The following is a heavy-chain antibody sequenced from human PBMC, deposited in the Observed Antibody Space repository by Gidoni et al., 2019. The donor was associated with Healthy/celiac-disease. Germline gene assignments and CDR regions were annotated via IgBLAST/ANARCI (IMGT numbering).Heavy chain of an antibody. V-gene: IGHV3-21*01. D-gene: IGHD3-3*01. CDR2: ISSSSSYM. J-gene: IGHJ2*01. Sequence: EVQLVESGGGLVKPGGSLRLSCAASGFTFSSYSMNWVRQAPGKGLEWVTSISSSSSYMYYADSVKGRFTISRDNAKNSLYLQMNSLRAEDTAVYYCASLFGGAGVLRFLEPPMSRYFDLWGRGTLVTVSS. CDR1: GFTFSSYS. CDR3: ASLFGGAGVLRFLEPPMSRYFDL.